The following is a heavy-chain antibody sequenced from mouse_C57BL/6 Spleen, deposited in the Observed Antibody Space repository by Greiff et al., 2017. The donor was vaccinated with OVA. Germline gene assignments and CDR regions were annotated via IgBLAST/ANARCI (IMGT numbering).Heavy chain of an antibody. CDR1: GFTFSSYG. J-gene: IGHJ1*03. CDR3: ARQITTVVATGYFDV. CDR2: ISSGGSYT. D-gene: IGHD1-1*01. Sequence: EVMLVESGGDLVKPGGSLKLSCAASGFTFSSYGMSWVRQTPDKRLEWVATISSGGSYTYYPDSVKGRFTISRDNAKNTLYLQMSSLKSEDTAMYYCARQITTVVATGYFDVWGTGTTVTVSS. V-gene: IGHV5-6*01.